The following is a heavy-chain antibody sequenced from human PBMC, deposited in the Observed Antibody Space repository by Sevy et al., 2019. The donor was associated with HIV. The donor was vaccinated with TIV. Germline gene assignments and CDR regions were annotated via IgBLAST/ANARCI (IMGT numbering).Heavy chain of an antibody. CDR3: TREDIVLGEDNYYGMDV. CDR1: GFSVSSNY. V-gene: IGHV3-53*01. D-gene: IGHD2-15*01. J-gene: IGHJ6*02. CDR2: IYSDGRT. Sequence: GGSLRLSCVVSGFSVSSNYMSWVRQAPGKGLEWVSNIYSDGRTYYADSARGRFTISGDTSKNTVYLEMKGLRAEDTAVYYCTREDIVLGEDNYYGMDVWGHGTTVTVSS.